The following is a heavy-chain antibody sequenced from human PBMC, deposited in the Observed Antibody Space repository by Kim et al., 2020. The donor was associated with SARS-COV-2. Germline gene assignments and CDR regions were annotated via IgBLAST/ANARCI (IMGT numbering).Heavy chain of an antibody. J-gene: IGHJ6*02. CDR1: GFTFSSYW. D-gene: IGHD6-13*01. CDR2: INSDGSST. CDR3: ARSLFPYSSSWYYGGDYYYGMDV. V-gene: IGHV3-74*01. Sequence: GGSLRLSCAASGFTFSSYWMHWVRQAPGKGLVWVSRINSDGSSTSYADSVKGRFTISRDNAKNTLYLQMNSLRAEDTAVYYCARSLFPYSSSWYYGGDYYYGMDVWGQGTTVTVSS.